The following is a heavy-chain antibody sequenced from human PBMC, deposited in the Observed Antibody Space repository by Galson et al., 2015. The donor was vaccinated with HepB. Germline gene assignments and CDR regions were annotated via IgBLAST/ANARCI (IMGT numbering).Heavy chain of an antibody. Sequence: SLRLSCAASGFTFSNYAMTWVRQAPGKGLEWVSLITYSGGNTYYADSVKGRFTISRDNSKNTLYLQMNSLRAEDTAVYYCAKAIRSFNVREWSNAGGYWGQGTLVTVSS. CDR3: AKAIRSFNVREWSNAGGY. CDR1: GFTFSNYA. V-gene: IGHV3-23*01. D-gene: IGHD3-3*01. CDR2: ITYSGGNT. J-gene: IGHJ4*02.